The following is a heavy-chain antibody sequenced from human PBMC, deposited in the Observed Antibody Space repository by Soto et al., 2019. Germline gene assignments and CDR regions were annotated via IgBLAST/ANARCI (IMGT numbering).Heavy chain of an antibody. CDR2: IIPLLDMS. J-gene: IGHJ5*02. V-gene: IGHV1-69*02. CDR3: AVLLHHFDP. CDR1: GGNFNSYT. D-gene: IGHD2-15*01. Sequence: QVQLVQSGSEVKKPGSSVKVSCQASGGNFNSYTISWVRQAPGQGLEWMGRIIPLLDMSNYAQKFQDRVTITADKSTRTAYMELSSLRSEDTAVYYCAVLLHHFDPWGQGTLVTVSS.